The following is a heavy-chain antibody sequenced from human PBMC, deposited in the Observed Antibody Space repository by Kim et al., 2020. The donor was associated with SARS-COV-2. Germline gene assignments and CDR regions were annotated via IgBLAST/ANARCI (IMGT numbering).Heavy chain of an antibody. J-gene: IGHJ4*01. CDR3: ASLPHSSGARSYLWYY. CDR1: GFDFGNFG. CDR2: INWNGGAT. V-gene: IGHV3-20*04. D-gene: IGHD3-10*01. Sequence: GGSLRLSCVASGFDFGNFGMSWVRQVPGKGLQWVPHINWNGGATSYADSLRGRFTIPRDNAKNSLFLQMNSLRTEDTAFYYCASLPHSSGARSYLWYYWG.